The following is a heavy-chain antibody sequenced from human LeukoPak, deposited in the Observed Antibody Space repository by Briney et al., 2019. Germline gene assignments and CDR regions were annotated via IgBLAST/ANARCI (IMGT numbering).Heavy chain of an antibody. CDR1: GDSVSSNSAA. Sequence: SQTLSLTCAISGDSVSSNSAAWAWIKQSPSRGLQSLGRTYYRFKWYNDYAVSVKSRITFNPDTSKTQFSLQLNSVTPEATAVYFCARELIHRGGSYPDYWGQGTLVTVSS. CDR2: TYYRFKWYN. J-gene: IGHJ4*02. CDR3: ARELIHRGGSYPDY. V-gene: IGHV6-1*01. D-gene: IGHD1-26*01.